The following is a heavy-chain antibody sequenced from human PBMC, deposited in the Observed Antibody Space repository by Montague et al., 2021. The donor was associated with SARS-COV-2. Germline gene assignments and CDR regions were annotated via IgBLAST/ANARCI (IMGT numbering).Heavy chain of an antibody. D-gene: IGHD7-27*01. CDR2: IWYDGSNK. CDR3: ARDTRLGYGMDV. J-gene: IGHJ6*02. Sequence: SLRLSCAASGFTFSSYGMHWVRQAPGKGLEWVAVIWYDGSNKYYADSVKGRFTISRDNSKNTLYLQMNSLRAEGTAVYYCARDTRLGYGMDVWGQGTTVTVSS. V-gene: IGHV3-33*01. CDR1: GFTFSSYG.